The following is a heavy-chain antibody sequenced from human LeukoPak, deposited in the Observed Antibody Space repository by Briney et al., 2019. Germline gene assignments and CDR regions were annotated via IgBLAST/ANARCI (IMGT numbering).Heavy chain of an antibody. CDR3: AKDAFDI. Sequence: GRSLRLSCAASGFTFDDYAMHWVRQAPGKGLEWVSGISWNSGSIGYADSVEGRFTISRDNAKNSLYLQMNSLRAEDTALYYCAKDAFDIWGQGTMVTVSS. J-gene: IGHJ3*02. CDR2: ISWNSGSI. V-gene: IGHV3-9*01. CDR1: GFTFDDYA.